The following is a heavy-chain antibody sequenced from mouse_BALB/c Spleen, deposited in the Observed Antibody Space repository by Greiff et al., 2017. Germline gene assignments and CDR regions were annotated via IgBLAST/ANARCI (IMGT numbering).Heavy chain of an antibody. CDR1: GFTFSSYA. D-gene: IGHD1-1*01. J-gene: IGHJ3*01. Sequence: EVQLQQSGGGLVKPGGSLKLSCAASGFTFSSYAMSWVRQTPEKRLEWVASISSGGSTYYPDSVKGRFTISRDNARNILYLQMSSLRSEDTAMYYCASYGSSESAYWGQGTLVTVSA. CDR2: ISSGGST. V-gene: IGHV5-6-5*01. CDR3: ASYGSSESAY.